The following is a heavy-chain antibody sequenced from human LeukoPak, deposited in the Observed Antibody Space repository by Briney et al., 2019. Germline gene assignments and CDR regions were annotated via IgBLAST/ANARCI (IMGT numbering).Heavy chain of an antibody. D-gene: IGHD3-16*01. J-gene: IGHJ4*02. V-gene: IGHV4-31*03. CDR1: GGSISSGGYY. CDR2: IYYSGSP. Sequence: SETLSLTSTVSGGSISSGGYYWSWIRQHPGKGLEWIGYIYYSGSPYYNPSLKSRVTMSADMSKNQLSLKLTSVTAADTAVYYCARDGGNYFDYWGQGTLVTVSS. CDR3: ARDGGNYFDY.